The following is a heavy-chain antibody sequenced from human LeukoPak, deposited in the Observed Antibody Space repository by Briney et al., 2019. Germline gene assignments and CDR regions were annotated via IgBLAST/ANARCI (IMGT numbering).Heavy chain of an antibody. D-gene: IGHD5-12*01. V-gene: IGHV3-48*01. CDR1: GFTFSSYS. Sequence: PGGSLRLSCAASGFTFSSYSMNWVRQAPGKGLEWVSYISSSSSTIYYADSVKGRFTISRDNAKNSLYLQMNSLRAEDTAIYYCARDRSGYSGYDFFDSWGQGTLVTVSS. J-gene: IGHJ4*02. CDR3: ARDRSGYSGYDFFDS. CDR2: ISSSSSTI.